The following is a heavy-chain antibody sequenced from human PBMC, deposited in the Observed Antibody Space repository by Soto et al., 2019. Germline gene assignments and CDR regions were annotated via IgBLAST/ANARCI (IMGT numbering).Heavy chain of an antibody. CDR1: GGSISSYY. J-gene: IGHJ4*01. CDR2: IYYSGST. V-gene: IGHV4-59*08. CDR3: ARRGTSSGWWLDY. D-gene: IGHD6-19*01. Sequence: QVQLQESGPGLVKPSETLSLTCTVSGGSISSYYWSWIRQPPGKGLEWIGYIYYSGSTNYNPSLKSPVTLSVDTSKNQFSLKMSSVTAADTAVYYCARRGTSSGWWLDYWGHGTLVTVSS.